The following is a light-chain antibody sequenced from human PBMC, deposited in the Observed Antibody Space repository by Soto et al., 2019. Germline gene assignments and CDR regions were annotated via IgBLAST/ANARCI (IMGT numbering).Light chain of an antibody. V-gene: IGKV1-39*01. Sequence: DIQMTQSPSSLAASVGDRVTITCRASQSITNSLNWYQKKPETAPNLLIYAASTLQSGVPSRFSGSGSGTDFTLTISSLQPEDFATYYCQQSYSTPRTFGQGTKVEIE. J-gene: IGKJ1*01. CDR1: QSITNS. CDR2: AAS. CDR3: QQSYSTPRT.